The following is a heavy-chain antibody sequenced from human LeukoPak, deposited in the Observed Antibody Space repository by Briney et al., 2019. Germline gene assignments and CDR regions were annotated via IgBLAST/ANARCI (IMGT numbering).Heavy chain of an antibody. J-gene: IGHJ4*02. CDR1: GFTFSSYW. V-gene: IGHV3-7*01. CDR2: IKQDGSEK. CDR3: ARIYYFGDNNWRYFDN. Sequence: PGGSLRLSCAASGFTFSSYWMSWVRQAPGKGLEWVANIKQDGSEKYYVDSVKGRFTISRDNAKNSLYLQMNSLRAEDTAIYYCARIYYFGDNNWRYFDNWGQGTLVTVSS. D-gene: IGHD3-10*01.